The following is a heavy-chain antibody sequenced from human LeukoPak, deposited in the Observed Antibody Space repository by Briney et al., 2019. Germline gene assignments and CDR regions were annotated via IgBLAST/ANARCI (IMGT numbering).Heavy chain of an antibody. CDR3: ARASGYSGYDILDS. Sequence: GGSLRLSCAASGFTFSNYGMNWVRQAPGKGLEWVSGISGSGSSTYYADSVKGRFTISRDNSKNTVYLQMNSLRAEDTAVYYCARASGYSGYDILDSWGQGTLVTVSS. J-gene: IGHJ4*02. V-gene: IGHV3-23*01. CDR2: ISGSGSST. CDR1: GFTFSNYG. D-gene: IGHD5-12*01.